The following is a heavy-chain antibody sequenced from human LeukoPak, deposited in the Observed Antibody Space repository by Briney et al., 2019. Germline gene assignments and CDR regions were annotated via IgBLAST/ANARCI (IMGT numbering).Heavy chain of an antibody. CDR3: ARARLDPRNYYDSSGYSPPSTYYYYMDV. V-gene: IGHV4-31*03. D-gene: IGHD3-22*01. J-gene: IGHJ6*03. CDR1: GGSISSGGYY. Sequence: SQTLSLTCTVSGGSISSGGYYWSWIRQHPGKGLEWIGYIYYSGSTYYNPSLKSRVTISVDMSKNQLSLKLSSVTAADTAVYYCARARLDPRNYYDSSGYSPPSTYYYYMDVWGKGTTVTVSS. CDR2: IYYSGST.